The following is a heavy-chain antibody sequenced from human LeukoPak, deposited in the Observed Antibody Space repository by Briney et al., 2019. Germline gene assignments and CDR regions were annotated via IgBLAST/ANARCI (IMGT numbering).Heavy chain of an antibody. Sequence: ASVKVSCKASGYTFTGYYMHWVRQAPGQGLEWMGWINPNSGGTNYAQKVQGRVTMTRDTSISTAYMELSRLRSDDTAVYYCARVYSVPNYYDSSGYYYDLDYWGQGTLVTVSS. V-gene: IGHV1-2*02. D-gene: IGHD3-22*01. CDR3: ARVYSVPNYYDSSGYYYDLDY. J-gene: IGHJ4*02. CDR2: INPNSGGT. CDR1: GYTFTGYY.